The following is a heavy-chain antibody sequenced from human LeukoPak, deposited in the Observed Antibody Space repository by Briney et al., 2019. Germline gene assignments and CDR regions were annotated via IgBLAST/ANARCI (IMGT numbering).Heavy chain of an antibody. J-gene: IGHJ5*02. Sequence: GGSLRLSCAASGFTFSSYAMSWVRQAPGKGLEWVSVISGSGGSTYYADSVKGRFTISRDNSKNTLYLQMNSLRAEDTAVYYCAGGHSSNWYWFDPWGQGTLVTVSS. D-gene: IGHD6-13*01. CDR3: AGGHSSNWYWFDP. V-gene: IGHV3-23*01. CDR1: GFTFSSYA. CDR2: ISGSGGST.